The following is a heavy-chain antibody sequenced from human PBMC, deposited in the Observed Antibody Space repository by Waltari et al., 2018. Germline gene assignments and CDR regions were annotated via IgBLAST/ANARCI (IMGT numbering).Heavy chain of an antibody. CDR3: ANGYSGFDYDY. D-gene: IGHD5-12*01. V-gene: IGHV3-23*01. Sequence: EVQLLESGGGLVKPGGSLRLPCDASVFPFSVCAMSWVRQAPGKGLEWVSAISATGYETYYTDSVKGRFTISRDNSKNTVSLQMNSLRAEDTAVYYCANGYSGFDYDYWGQGTLVTVSS. CDR2: ISATGYET. CDR1: VFPFSVCA. J-gene: IGHJ4*02.